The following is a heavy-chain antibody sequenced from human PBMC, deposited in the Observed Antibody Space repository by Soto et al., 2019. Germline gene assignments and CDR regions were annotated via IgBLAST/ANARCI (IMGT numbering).Heavy chain of an antibody. CDR1: GGSFSGYY. Sequence: SEPLSLTCAVYGGSFSGYYWSWIRQPPGKGLEWIGEINHSGSTNYNPSLKSRVTISVDASKNQFSLKLSSVTAADTAIYYCASRQQQVALVEYWGQGTLVTVSS. D-gene: IGHD6-13*01. CDR3: ASRQQQVALVEY. J-gene: IGHJ4*02. CDR2: INHSGST. V-gene: IGHV4-34*01.